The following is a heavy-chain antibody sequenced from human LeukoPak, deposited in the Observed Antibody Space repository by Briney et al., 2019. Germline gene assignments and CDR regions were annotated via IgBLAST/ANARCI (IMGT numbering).Heavy chain of an antibody. V-gene: IGHV3-21*04. D-gene: IGHD6-19*01. CDR3: ARLAGSRSPWYLDL. J-gene: IGHJ2*01. CDR2: IAPSGGSI. Sequence: GGPLRLSCTTFGLAFSSYSMDSVRPAPGKGLGWVSSIAPSGGSIFYADSGKGRFSISRDNAKNSLFLQMYGLGADDTAVYYCARLAGSRSPWYLDLWGRGTLVTVSS. CDR1: GLAFSSYS.